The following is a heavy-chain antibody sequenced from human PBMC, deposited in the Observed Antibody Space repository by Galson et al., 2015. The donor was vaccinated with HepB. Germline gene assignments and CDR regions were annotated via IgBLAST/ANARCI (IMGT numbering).Heavy chain of an antibody. CDR1: GFTFSSYG. CDR3: ARERVVTAIRVGWYYYGMDV. D-gene: IGHD2-21*02. Sequence: SLRLSCAASGFTFSSYGMHWVRQAPGKGLEWVAVIWYDGSNKYYADSVKGRFTISRDNSKNTLYLQMNSLGAEDTAVYYCARERVVTAIRVGWYYYGMDVWGQGTTVTVSS. V-gene: IGHV3-33*01. CDR2: IWYDGSNK. J-gene: IGHJ6*02.